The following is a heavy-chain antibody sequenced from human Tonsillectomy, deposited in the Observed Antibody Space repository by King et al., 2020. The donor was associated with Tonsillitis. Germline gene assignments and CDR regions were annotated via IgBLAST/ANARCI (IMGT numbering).Heavy chain of an antibody. CDR1: GGSISSYY. J-gene: IGHJ5*02. Sequence: VQLQESGPGLVKPSETLSLTCTVSGGSISSYYWSWIRQPPGKGLEGIGDIYYSGSTNYNPSLKSRVTISVDTSKNQFSLKLSSVTAADTAVYYCARDKVQRGWFDPWGQGTLVTVSS. CDR2: IYYSGST. CDR3: ARDKVQRGWFDP. V-gene: IGHV4-59*01. D-gene: IGHD6-25*01.